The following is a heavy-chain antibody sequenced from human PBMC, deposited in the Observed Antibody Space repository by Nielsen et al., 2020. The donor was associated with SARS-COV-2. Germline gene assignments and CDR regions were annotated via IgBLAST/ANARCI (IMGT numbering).Heavy chain of an antibody. Sequence: GGSLRLSCQGSGYNFATYWIAWVRQMPGKGLEWMGVVYPGDSDTRYSPSFQGQVIISFDKTITTAYLQWNSLQASDSAMYYCGRLQSSTGGGMDVWGQGTAVTVSS. V-gene: IGHV5-51*01. J-gene: IGHJ6*02. CDR3: GRLQSSTGGGMDV. CDR1: GYNFATYW. CDR2: VYPGDSDT. D-gene: IGHD6-13*01.